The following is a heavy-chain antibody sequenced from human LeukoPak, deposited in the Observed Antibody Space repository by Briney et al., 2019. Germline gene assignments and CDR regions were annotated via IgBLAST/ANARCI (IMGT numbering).Heavy chain of an antibody. Sequence: SETLSLTCNVSGGSMNEYFWSWIRQSAGKGLEWIGRIFANGNTDFNLSLKSRVTMSIDTSKNQFSLKLRSVTAADTAVYYCARLDIRTTWYAFDYWGRGTLVTVSS. J-gene: IGHJ4*02. V-gene: IGHV4-4*07. CDR1: GGSMNEYF. D-gene: IGHD1/OR15-1a*01. CDR2: IFANGNT. CDR3: ARLDIRTTWYAFDY.